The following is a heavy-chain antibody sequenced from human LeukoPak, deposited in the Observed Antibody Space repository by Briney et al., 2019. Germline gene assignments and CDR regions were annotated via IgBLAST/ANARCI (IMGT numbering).Heavy chain of an antibody. CDR1: GDSITSGNFY. D-gene: IGHD1-14*01. CDR2: VYGSGNT. J-gene: IGHJ4*02. Sequence: SETLSLTCTVSGDSITSGNFYWSWIRQPAGKGLEWIGRVYGSGNTNYSPSLRSRVTISIDTSKNQFSLKMNSVTAADTAVYYCARRGLWPPGSDYWGQGTLVTVSS. CDR3: ARRGLWPPGSDY. V-gene: IGHV4-61*02.